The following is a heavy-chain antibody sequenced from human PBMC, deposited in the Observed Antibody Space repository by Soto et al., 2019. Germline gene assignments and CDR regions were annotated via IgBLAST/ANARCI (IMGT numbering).Heavy chain of an antibody. J-gene: IGHJ3*02. Sequence: GSLRLSCAASGFTFSSYAMSWVRQAPGKGLEWVSAISGSGGSTYYAGSVKGRFTISRDNSKNTLYLQMNSLRAEDTAVYYCAKVRGRDSSGWFDAFDIWGQGTMVTVSS. CDR2: ISGSGGST. CDR3: AKVRGRDSSGWFDAFDI. V-gene: IGHV3-23*01. D-gene: IGHD6-19*01. CDR1: GFTFSSYA.